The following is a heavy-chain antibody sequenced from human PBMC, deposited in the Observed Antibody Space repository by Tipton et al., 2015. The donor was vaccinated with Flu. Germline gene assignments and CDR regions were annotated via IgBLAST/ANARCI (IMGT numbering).Heavy chain of an antibody. D-gene: IGHD6-6*01. CDR1: GGSISSSSYY. V-gene: IGHV4-39*07. CDR2: IYYSGST. CDR3: ARRVRDAFDI. Sequence: TLSLTCTVSGGSISSSSYYWGWIRQPPGKGLEWIGSIYYSGSTNYNPSLKSRVAISVDTSKNQFSLKLSSVTAADTAVYYCARRVRDAFDIWGQGTMVTVSS. J-gene: IGHJ3*02.